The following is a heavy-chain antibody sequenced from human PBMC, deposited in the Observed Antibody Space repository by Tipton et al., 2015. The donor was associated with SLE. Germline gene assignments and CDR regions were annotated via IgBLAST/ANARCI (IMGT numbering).Heavy chain of an antibody. V-gene: IGHV4-39*07. CDR1: GGSISSSSYY. CDR2: IYYSGST. J-gene: IGHJ6*03. CDR3: ARSGLGTRSDYYYYMDV. D-gene: IGHD7-27*01. Sequence: TLSPTCTVSGGSISSSSYYWGWIRQPPGKGLEWIGSIYYSGSTYYNPSLKSRVTISVDTSKNQFSLKLSSVTAADTAVYYCARSGLGTRSDYYYYMDVWGKGTTVTVSS.